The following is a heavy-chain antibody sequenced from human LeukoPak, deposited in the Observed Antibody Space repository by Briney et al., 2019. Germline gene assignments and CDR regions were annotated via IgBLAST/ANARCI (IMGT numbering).Heavy chain of an antibody. Sequence: SETLSLTCTVSGGSISSYYWSWIRQPPGKGLEWIGEIYHSGSTNYNPSLKSRVTISVDKSKNQFSLKLSSVTAADTAVYYCARDVEAGDYWGQGTLVTVSS. CDR2: IYHSGST. CDR1: GGSISSYY. CDR3: ARDVEAGDY. V-gene: IGHV4-59*12. J-gene: IGHJ4*02.